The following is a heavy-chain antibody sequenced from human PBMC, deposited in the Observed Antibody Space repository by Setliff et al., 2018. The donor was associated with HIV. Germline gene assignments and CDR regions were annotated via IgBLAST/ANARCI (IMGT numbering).Heavy chain of an antibody. Sequence: PGGSLRLSCAASGFTFSSYAMHWVRQAPGKGLEWVAVISYDGSNKYYADSVKGRFTISRDNSKNTLYLQMNSLRAEDTAVYYCARDGPALRYFDWFVGAFDIWGQGTMVTV. V-gene: IGHV3-30-3*01. CDR2: ISYDGSNK. D-gene: IGHD3-9*01. J-gene: IGHJ3*02. CDR3: ARDGPALRYFDWFVGAFDI. CDR1: GFTFSSYA.